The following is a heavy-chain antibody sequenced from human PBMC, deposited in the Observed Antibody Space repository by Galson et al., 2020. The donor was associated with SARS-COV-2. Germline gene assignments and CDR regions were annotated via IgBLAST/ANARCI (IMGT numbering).Heavy chain of an antibody. D-gene: IGHD1-1*01. Sequence: GGSLRLSGAGSGLNFNMFGMSWVRQAPGKGLEWVSALSDTGGNTYYADSAKGRFTISRDNSENMLYLQLNSLRAEDTATYYCAKGLRGFYKERHYDYWGQGTPVTVSS. J-gene: IGHJ4*02. CDR3: AKGLRGFYKERHYDY. CDR1: GLNFNMFG. V-gene: IGHV3-23*01. CDR2: LSDTGGNT.